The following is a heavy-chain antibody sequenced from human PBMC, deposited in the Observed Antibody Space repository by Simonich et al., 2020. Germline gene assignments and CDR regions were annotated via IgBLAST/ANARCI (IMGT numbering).Heavy chain of an antibody. J-gene: IGHJ4*02. CDR1: GGSFSGYY. V-gene: IGHV4-34*01. CDR3: ARGLISGSYYY. Sequence: QVQLQQWGAGLLKPSETLCLTCAVYGGSFSGYYWSWIRQPPGKGLEWIGEINHSGSTNYNPSLKSRVTISVDTSKNQFSLKLSSVTAADTAVYYCARGLISGSYYYWGQGTLVTVSS. D-gene: IGHD1-26*01. CDR2: INHSGST.